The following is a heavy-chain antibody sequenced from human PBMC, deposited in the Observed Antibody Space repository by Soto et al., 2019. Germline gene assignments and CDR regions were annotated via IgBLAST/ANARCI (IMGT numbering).Heavy chain of an antibody. D-gene: IGHD6-19*01. J-gene: IGHJ5*02. V-gene: IGHV4-34*01. CDR3: ARYGAVAGNYKWLDT. CDR2: INHSGST. Sequence: QVQLQQWGAGLLKPSETLSLTCAVYGGSFSGYYCSWIRQPPGKGLEWIGEINHSGSTNYNPSLKSRVTISVDTSKNQFSLQLSSVTAADTAVYYCARYGAVAGNYKWLDTWGQGTLVTVSS. CDR1: GGSFSGYY.